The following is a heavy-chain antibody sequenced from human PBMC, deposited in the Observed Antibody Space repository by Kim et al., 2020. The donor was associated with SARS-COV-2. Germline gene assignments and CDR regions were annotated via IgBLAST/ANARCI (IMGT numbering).Heavy chain of an antibody. V-gene: IGHV3-23*01. D-gene: IGHD4-17*01. J-gene: IGHJ2*01. Sequence: LSLTCAASGFTFSSYAMSWVRQAPGKGLEWVSAISGSGGSTYYADSVKGRFTISRDNSKNTLYLQMNSLRAEDTAVYYCAKTAVRWVTTWYFDLWGRGTLVTVSS. CDR1: GFTFSSYA. CDR2: ISGSGGST. CDR3: AKTAVRWVTTWYFDL.